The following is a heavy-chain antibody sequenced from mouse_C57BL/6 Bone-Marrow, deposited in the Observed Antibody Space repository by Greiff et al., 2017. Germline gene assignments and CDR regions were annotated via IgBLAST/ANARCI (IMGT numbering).Heavy chain of an antibody. CDR2: INPKYGTT. Sequence: VQLQQPGPELVKPGASVKISCKASGYSFTDYYMNWVKQSNGKSLEWIGVINPKYGTTSYNQKFKGKATLTVDQSASTAYMQLNSLTSEDSAVYYCARGGWFQRWYFDVWCTGTTVTGSS. J-gene: IGHJ1*03. CDR1: GYSFTDYY. D-gene: IGHD2-3*01. CDR3: ARGGWFQRWYFDV. V-gene: IGHV1-39*01.